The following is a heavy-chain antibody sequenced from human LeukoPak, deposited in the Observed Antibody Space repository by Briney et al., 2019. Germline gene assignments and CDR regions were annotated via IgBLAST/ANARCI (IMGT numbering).Heavy chain of an antibody. J-gene: IGHJ4*02. D-gene: IGHD6-19*01. CDR1: GYSITSGYY. CDR3: AKGTSSGWYYFDY. CDR2: IYHSGDT. Sequence: PSETLSLTCIVSGYSITSGYYWGWIQQPPGKGLEWIGSIYHSGDTYYNPSLKSRVTISVDTSKNQFSLKLDSVTAADTAVYYCAKGTSSGWYYFDYWGQGTLVTVSS. V-gene: IGHV4-38-2*02.